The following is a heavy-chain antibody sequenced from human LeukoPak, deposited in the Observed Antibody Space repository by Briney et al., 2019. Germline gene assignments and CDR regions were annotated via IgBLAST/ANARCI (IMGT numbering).Heavy chain of an antibody. D-gene: IGHD4-17*01. CDR3: AKDLKLYGDYLGAPFDY. V-gene: IGHV3-30*18. J-gene: IGHJ4*02. CDR2: ISYDGSNK. Sequence: PGGSLRLSCAASGFTFSSYSMNWVRQAPGKGLEWVAVISYDGSNKYYADSVKGRFTISRDNSKNTLYLQMNSLRAEDTAVYYCAKDLKLYGDYLGAPFDYWGQGTLVTVSS. CDR1: GFTFSSYS.